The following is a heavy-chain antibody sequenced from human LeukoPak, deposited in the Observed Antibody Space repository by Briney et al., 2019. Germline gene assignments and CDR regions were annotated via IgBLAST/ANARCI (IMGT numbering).Heavy chain of an antibody. J-gene: IGHJ4*02. CDR3: ARDRRYYDSSGYYNSFDY. D-gene: IGHD3-22*01. CDR1: GFTFSSYW. Sequence: GGSLRLSCAASGFTFSSYWMHWVRQAPGKGLVWVSRINSDGSSTSYADSVKGRFTTSRDNAKNTLYLQMNSLRAEDTAVYYCARDRRYYDSSGYYNSFDYWGQGTLVTVSS. V-gene: IGHV3-74*01. CDR2: INSDGSST.